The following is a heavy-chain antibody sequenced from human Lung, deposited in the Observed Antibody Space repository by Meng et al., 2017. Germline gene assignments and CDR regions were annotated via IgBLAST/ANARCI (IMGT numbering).Heavy chain of an antibody. CDR3: VRRTYSSGWYFDY. D-gene: IGHD6-19*01. Sequence: QVQITQLRAGLVEPSETLSLPCAGYGGSFSGYYWSWIRQPPGKGLEWIGEIIDSGSTNYNPSLKSRVTISVDTSKNQFSLRVTSVTAADRAVYYCVRRTYSSGWYFDYWGQGTLVTVSS. CDR2: IIDSGST. J-gene: IGHJ4*02. CDR1: GGSFSGYY. V-gene: IGHV4-34*02.